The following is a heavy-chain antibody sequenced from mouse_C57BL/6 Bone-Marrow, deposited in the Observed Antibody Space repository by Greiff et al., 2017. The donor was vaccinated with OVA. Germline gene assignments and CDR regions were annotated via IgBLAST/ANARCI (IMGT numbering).Heavy chain of an antibody. CDR2: INPNNGGT. J-gene: IGHJ2*01. CDR3: ARGYGKNYFDY. Sequence: EVQLQQSGPELVKPGASVKISCKASGYTFTDYYMNWVKQSHGKSLEWIGDINPNNGGTSYNQKFKGKATLTVDKSSSTAYMELRSLTSEDSAVYYCARGYGKNYFDYWGQGTTLTVSS. CDR1: GYTFTDYY. D-gene: IGHD2-1*01. V-gene: IGHV1-26*01.